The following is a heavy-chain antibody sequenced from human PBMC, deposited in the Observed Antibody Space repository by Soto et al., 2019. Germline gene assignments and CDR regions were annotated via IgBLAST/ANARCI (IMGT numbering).Heavy chain of an antibody. J-gene: IGHJ4*02. CDR1: RFTVISCS. Sequence: PCGSLRLSCAASRFTVISCSMNCVRQAPWKGLEWVSSISSSSSYIYYADSVKGRFTISRDNAKNSLYLQMNSLRAEDTAVYYCARGSGSSSGYWGQGTLVTVPS. V-gene: IGHV3-21*01. CDR2: ISSSSSYI. D-gene: IGHD6-13*01. CDR3: ARGSGSSSGY.